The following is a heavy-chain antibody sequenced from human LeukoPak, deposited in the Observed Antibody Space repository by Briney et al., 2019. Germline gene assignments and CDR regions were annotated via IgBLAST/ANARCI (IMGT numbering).Heavy chain of an antibody. J-gene: IGHJ4*02. D-gene: IGHD2-2*01. V-gene: IGHV1-69*02. CDR3: ARPDCSSTSCYDQYYFDY. Sequence: SVKVSCKASGGTFSSYTISWVRQAPGQGLEWMGRIIPILGIANYAQKFQGRVTITADKSTSTAYTELSSLRSEDTAVYYCARPDCSSTSCYDQYYFDYWGQGTLVTVSS. CDR2: IIPILGIA. CDR1: GGTFSSYT.